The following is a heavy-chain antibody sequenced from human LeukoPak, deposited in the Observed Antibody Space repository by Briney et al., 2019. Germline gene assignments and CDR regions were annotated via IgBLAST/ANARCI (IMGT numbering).Heavy chain of an antibody. CDR1: GFSCSAYW. D-gene: IGHD6-19*01. J-gene: IGHJ4*02. V-gene: IGHV3-7*01. CDR2: INPVGTAT. CDR3: GRFGYVAGVDL. Sequence: PGGSLRLSCAASGFSCSAYWMTWVRQAPGAGLEFVANINPVGTATYYADPVKGRFTISRDNAKNLVYLQMNSLRAEDTAVYHCGRFGYVAGVDLWGQGTLVTVSS.